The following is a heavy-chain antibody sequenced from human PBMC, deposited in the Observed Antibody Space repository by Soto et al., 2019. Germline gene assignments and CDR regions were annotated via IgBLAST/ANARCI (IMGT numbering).Heavy chain of an antibody. J-gene: IGHJ4*02. D-gene: IGHD1-26*01. V-gene: IGHV1-8*01. Sequence: AAVKVSCKASGYSFTSLDINWVRQTAGQGLEWMGWMQPSTGRTGYAQKFQGRVTMTRDTSINTAYMELTTLTSDDTAFYYCARGVSAGVDYWGQGTLVTVSS. CDR3: ARGVSAGVDY. CDR1: GYSFTSLD. CDR2: MQPSTGRT.